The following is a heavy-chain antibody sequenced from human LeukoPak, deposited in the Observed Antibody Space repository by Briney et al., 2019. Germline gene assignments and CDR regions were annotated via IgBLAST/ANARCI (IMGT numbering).Heavy chain of an antibody. CDR3: TRGYGSFDN. CDR1: KFTFSDYS. CDR2: ISSIRNYI. V-gene: IGHV3-21*01. Sequence: GSLRLSCAASKFTFSDYSMSWVRQAPGKGLEWVSSISSIRNYIYYADSVKGRFTISRDNSKNTLYLQMNSLIAEDTAVYYCTRGYGSFDNWGQGTLVIVSS. J-gene: IGHJ4*02. D-gene: IGHD3-10*01.